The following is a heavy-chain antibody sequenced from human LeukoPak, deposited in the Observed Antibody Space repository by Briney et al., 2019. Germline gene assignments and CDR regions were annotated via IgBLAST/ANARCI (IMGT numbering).Heavy chain of an antibody. CDR1: GYTFTSYD. V-gene: IGHV1-8*02. J-gene: IGHJ6*03. CDR2: MNPNSGNT. Sequence: GASVKVSCKASGYTFTSYDINWVRQATGQGLEWMGWMNPNSGNTGYAQKLQGRVTMTTDTSTSTAYMELRSLRSDDTAVYYCARVSYYYYYMDVWGKGTTVTVSS. CDR3: ARVSYYYYYMDV.